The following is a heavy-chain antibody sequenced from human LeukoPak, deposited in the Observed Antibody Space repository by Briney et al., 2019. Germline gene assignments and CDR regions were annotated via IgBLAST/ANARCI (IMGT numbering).Heavy chain of an antibody. Sequence: PSETLSLTCTVSGGSISSYYWSWIRQPPGKGLEWIGYIYYSGSTNYNPSLKSRVTISVDTSKNQFSLKLSSVTAADTAVYYCARMYYDFWSGYYGWFDPWSQGTLVTVSS. CDR2: IYYSGST. CDR3: ARMYYDFWSGYYGWFDP. D-gene: IGHD3-3*01. V-gene: IGHV4-59*12. CDR1: GGSISSYY. J-gene: IGHJ5*02.